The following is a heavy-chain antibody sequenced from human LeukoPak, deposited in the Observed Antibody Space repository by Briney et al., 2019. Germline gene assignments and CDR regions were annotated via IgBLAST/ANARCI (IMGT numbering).Heavy chain of an antibody. CDR3: AKDTRSFGDAFDI. Sequence: PGGSLRLSCAASGFTFDDYAMHWVRQAPGKGLEWVSLISGDGGSTYYADSVKGRFTISRDHSKNSLYLQMTSLRTEDSALYYCAKDTRSFGDAFDIWGQGTMVTVSS. J-gene: IGHJ3*02. D-gene: IGHD1-26*01. CDR2: ISGDGGST. V-gene: IGHV3-43*02. CDR1: GFTFDDYA.